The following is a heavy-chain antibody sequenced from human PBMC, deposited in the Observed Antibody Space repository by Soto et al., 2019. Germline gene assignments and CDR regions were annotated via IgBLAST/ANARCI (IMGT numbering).Heavy chain of an antibody. CDR1: GYTFTGYF. CDR2: INPNSGDT. J-gene: IGHJ4*02. Sequence: ASVKVSCKASGYTFTGYFIHWVRQAPGQGLEWMGWINPNSGDTNYAQKFQGRVTMTRDMSISTAYMELRGLTSDDTAVYYCAGGRTYYDSSGSLDYWGQGTLVTVSS. D-gene: IGHD3-22*01. CDR3: AGGRTYYDSSGSLDY. V-gene: IGHV1-2*02.